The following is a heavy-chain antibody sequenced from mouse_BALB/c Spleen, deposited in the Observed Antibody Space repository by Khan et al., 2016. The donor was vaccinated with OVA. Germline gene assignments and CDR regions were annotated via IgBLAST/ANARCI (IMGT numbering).Heavy chain of an antibody. CDR2: IYPGTDNT. CDR1: GYTFTNYW. V-gene: IGHV1-76*01. Sequence: QVQLQQSGAELVRPGASVKLSCRTSGYTFTNYWIHWVKQRSGQGLEWIARIYPGTDNTYYNEKLKDKATLTADRSSSTAYMQLSSLKSEDSAVYFCAREGSLYYFVYWGQGTTLTVAS. CDR3: AREGSLYYFVY. J-gene: IGHJ2*01.